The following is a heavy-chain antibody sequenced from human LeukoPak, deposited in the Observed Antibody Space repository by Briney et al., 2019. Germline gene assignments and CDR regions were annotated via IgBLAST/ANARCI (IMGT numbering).Heavy chain of an antibody. Sequence: ASVKVSCKASGYTFTDYYMHWVRQAPGQGLEWMVWFNPNSGATNYAQKFQGRATMTRDTSITTSYLELSSLRSDDTAVYYCSRAFCTTTSCYFYFDYWGQGTLVTVSS. V-gene: IGHV1-2*02. CDR2: FNPNSGAT. CDR3: SRAFCTTTSCYFYFDY. D-gene: IGHD2-2*01. J-gene: IGHJ4*02. CDR1: GYTFTDYY.